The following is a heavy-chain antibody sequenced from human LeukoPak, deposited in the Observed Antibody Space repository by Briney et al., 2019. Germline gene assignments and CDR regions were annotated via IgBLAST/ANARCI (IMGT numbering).Heavy chain of an antibody. D-gene: IGHD3-10*01. Sequence: SETLSLTCAVYGGSFSGYYWGWIRQPPGKGLEWIGEINHSGSTNYNPSLKSRVTISVDTSKNQFSLKLSSVTAADTAVYYCARGAQMVRGVINNYYYYYYMDVWGKGTTVTVSS. CDR1: GGSFSGYY. CDR3: ARGAQMVRGVINNYYYYYYMDV. CDR2: INHSGST. V-gene: IGHV4-34*01. J-gene: IGHJ6*03.